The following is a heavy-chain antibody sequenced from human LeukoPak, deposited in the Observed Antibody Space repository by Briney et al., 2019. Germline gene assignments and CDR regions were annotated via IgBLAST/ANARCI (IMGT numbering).Heavy chain of an antibody. V-gene: IGHV4-34*01. CDR2: VNHSGST. J-gene: IGHJ6*02. CDR3: AQGDYYYDSRVLGYYYGMDV. CDR1: GGSFSGYY. Sequence: SETLSLTCAVYGGSFSGYYWSWIRQPPGKGLEWIGEVNHSGSTNYNPSLKSRVTISVDTSKNQFSLKLSSVTAADTAVYYCAQGDYYYDSRVLGYYYGMDVWGQGTTVTVSS. D-gene: IGHD3-22*01.